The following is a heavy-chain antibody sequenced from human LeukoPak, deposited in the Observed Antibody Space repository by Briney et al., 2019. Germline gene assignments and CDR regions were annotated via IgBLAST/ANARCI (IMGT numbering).Heavy chain of an antibody. CDR3: ARAVGCSGGSSFYHEYNWFDP. CDR1: VGTFSSYA. V-gene: IGHV1-69*06. Sequence: ASVKVSCKASVGTFSSYAISWVRQAPGQGLEWMGGVIPIFGTANYAQKFQGRVTITADKSTSTAYMELSSLRSEDTAVYYCARAVGCSGGSSFYHEYNWFDPWAREPWSPSPQ. CDR2: VIPIFGTA. D-gene: IGHD2-15*01. J-gene: IGHJ5*02.